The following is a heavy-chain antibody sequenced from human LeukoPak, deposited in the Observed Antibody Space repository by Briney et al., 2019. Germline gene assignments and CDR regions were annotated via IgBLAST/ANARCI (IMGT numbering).Heavy chain of an antibody. D-gene: IGHD1-7*01. CDR3: ARDRPNWNYAPCDY. CDR2: ISSGSSTI. J-gene: IGHJ4*02. CDR1: GFTFSSYS. Sequence: PVGSLRLSCAASGFTFSSYSMNWVRQAPGKGLEWISYISSGSSTIYYADSVKGRFTISRDDAKNSLYLQMNSLRAGDTAVYYCARDRPNWNYAPCDYWGQGTLVTVSS. V-gene: IGHV3-48*01.